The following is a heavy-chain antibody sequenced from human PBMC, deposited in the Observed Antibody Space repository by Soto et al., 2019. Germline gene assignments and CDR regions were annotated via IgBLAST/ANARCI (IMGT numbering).Heavy chain of an antibody. V-gene: IGHV5-10-1*01. CDR1: GYSFTSYW. CDR3: ARREGCISTSCYYYYGMDV. D-gene: IGHD2-2*01. J-gene: IGHJ6*02. Sequence: GESLKISCKGSGYSFTSYWISWVRQMPGKGLEWMGRIDPSDSYTNYSPSFQGHVTISADKSISTAYLQWSSLKASDTAMYYCARREGCISTSCYYYYGMDVWGQGTTVTVSS. CDR2: IDPSDSYT.